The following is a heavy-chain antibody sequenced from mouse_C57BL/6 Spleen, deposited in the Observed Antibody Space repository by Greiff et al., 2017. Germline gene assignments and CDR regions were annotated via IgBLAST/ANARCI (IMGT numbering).Heavy chain of an antibody. CDR1: GYSITSGYY. V-gene: IGHV3-6*01. CDR2: ISYDGSN. CDR3: ARGGGDY. Sequence: EVQLVESGPGLVKPSQSLSLTCSVTGYSITSGYYWNWIRQFPGNKLEWMGYISYDGSNNYNPSLKNRISITRDTSKNQFFLKLNSVTTEDTATYYCARGGGDYWGQGTSVTVSS. J-gene: IGHJ4*01.